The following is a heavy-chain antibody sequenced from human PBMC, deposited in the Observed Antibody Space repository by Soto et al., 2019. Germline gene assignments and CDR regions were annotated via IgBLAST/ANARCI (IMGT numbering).Heavy chain of an antibody. D-gene: IGHD6-19*01. J-gene: IGHJ4*02. V-gene: IGHV3-30*18. Sequence: QVQLVESGGGVVQPGRSLRLSCAASGFTFSSYGMHWVRQAPGKGLEWVAVISYDGSNKYYADSVKGRFTISRDNSKKTLYLQMKSLRAEDTDVYYCAKQKYSSGWANDYWGQGTLVTVSS. CDR1: GFTFSSYG. CDR2: ISYDGSNK. CDR3: AKQKYSSGWANDY.